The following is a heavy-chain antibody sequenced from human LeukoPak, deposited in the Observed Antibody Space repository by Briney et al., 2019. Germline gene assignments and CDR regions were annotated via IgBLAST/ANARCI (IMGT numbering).Heavy chain of an antibody. V-gene: IGHV3-74*03. CDR2: VNSDGTGT. CDR1: GFTFSSYW. CDR3: IRTLIVATSPYMDV. D-gene: IGHD5-12*01. J-gene: IGHJ6*03. Sequence: GGSLRLSCAASGFTFSSYWMHWVRQAPGKGLVWVSRVNSDGTGTTYADSVEGAFTLSRDNAQNTLYLQMNSLRAEDTAIYYCIRTLIVATSPYMDVWGKGTTVTVSS.